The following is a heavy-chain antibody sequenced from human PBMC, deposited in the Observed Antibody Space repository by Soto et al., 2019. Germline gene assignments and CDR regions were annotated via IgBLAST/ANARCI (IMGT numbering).Heavy chain of an antibody. J-gene: IGHJ4*02. CDR3: ASWRGGYTYGLDH. Sequence: LRLSCAASGFTFSSQWLHWVRQAPGKGLVWISRINNDGTSTNYADSVKGRFTVSRDNAKKTMSLQMNSLRAEDTAVYYCASWRGGYTYGLDHWGQGTPVTVSS. V-gene: IGHV3-74*01. CDR2: INNDGTST. D-gene: IGHD5-18*01. CDR1: GFTFSSQW.